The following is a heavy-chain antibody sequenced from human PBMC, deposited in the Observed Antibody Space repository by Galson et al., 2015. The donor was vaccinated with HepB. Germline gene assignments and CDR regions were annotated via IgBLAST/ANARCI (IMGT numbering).Heavy chain of an antibody. CDR3: AKAGYDSSGYLDY. J-gene: IGHJ4*02. CDR2: ISYDGSNK. Sequence: SLRLSCAASGFTFSSYGMHWVRQAPGKGLEWVAVISYDGSNKYYADSVKGRFTISRDNSKNTLYLQMNSLRAEDTAVYYCAKAGYDSSGYLDYWGQGALVTVSS. CDR1: GFTFSSYG. V-gene: IGHV3-30*18. D-gene: IGHD3-22*01.